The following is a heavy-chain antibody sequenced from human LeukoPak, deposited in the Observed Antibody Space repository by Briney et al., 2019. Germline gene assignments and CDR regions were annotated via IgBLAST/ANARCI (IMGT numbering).Heavy chain of an antibody. V-gene: IGHV5-51*07. CDR1: GYSFGNRW. CDR2: IYPDDSDA. D-gene: IGHD3-10*01. CDR3: VRGAYGSGSSYNYYGMDV. J-gene: IGHJ6*02. Sequence: GESLKISCKGSGYSFGNRWIGWVHQMPGKGLEWMGIIYPDDSDAIYSPSFEGQVTISADKSISTAYLQWSSLKASDTAMYYCVRGAYGSGSSYNYYGMDVGGQGTTVTVS.